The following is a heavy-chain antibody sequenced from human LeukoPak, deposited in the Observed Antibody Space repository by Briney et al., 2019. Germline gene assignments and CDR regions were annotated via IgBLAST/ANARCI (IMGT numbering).Heavy chain of an antibody. J-gene: IGHJ4*02. V-gene: IGHV3-23*01. CDR3: AKEEPGYSSGWYPAFDY. CDR1: GFTFSDYA. CDR2: ISDSGGST. Sequence: PGGSLRLSCVASGFTFSDYAMSWVRQAPGEGLEWVSGISDSGGSTYYADSVKGRCTISRDNSKNTLYLQMNSLRAEDTAVYYCAKEEPGYSSGWYPAFDYWGQGTLVTVSS. D-gene: IGHD6-19*01.